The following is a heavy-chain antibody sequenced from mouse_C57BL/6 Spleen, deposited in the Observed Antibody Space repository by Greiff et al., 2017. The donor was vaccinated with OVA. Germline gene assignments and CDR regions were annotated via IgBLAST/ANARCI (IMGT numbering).Heavy chain of an antibody. Sequence: VQLQQSGAELVKPGASVKLSCKASGYTFTEYTIHWVKQRPGQGLEWIGWFYPGSGSNKYNEKFKDKATLTADKSSSTVYMELSRVTSADSAAYFCARIEGPGTGWYFCVWGTGTTVTVSS. CDR1: GYTFTEYT. CDR3: ARIEGPGTGWYFCV. V-gene: IGHV1-62-2*01. D-gene: IGHD4-1*01. CDR2: FYPGSGSN. J-gene: IGHJ1*03.